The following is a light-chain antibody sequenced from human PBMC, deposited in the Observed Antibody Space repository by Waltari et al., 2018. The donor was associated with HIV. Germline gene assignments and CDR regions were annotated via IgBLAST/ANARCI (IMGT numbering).Light chain of an antibody. J-gene: IGKJ5*01. CDR1: PGVNYN. Sequence: IVITQSPPTLSVSPGERVTLSCRASPGVNYNLTLYQQKPGQAPKLPILGASGLATGIPARFSGSGSGTEFTLTISSMQSEDFAVYYCQQYENWPPITFGQGTRLEIK. CDR2: GAS. CDR3: QQYENWPPIT. V-gene: IGKV3-15*01.